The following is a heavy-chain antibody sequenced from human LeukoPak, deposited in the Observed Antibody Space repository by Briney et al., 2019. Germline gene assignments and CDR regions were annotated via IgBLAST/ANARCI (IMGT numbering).Heavy chain of an antibody. CDR2: IYYSGST. J-gene: IGHJ4*02. CDR3: ARLDYGSYYFDY. V-gene: IGHV4-39*01. Sequence: SETLSLTCTVSGGSISSSSYYWGWIRQPPGKGLEWIGSIYYSGSTYYNPSLKSRVTISVDTSKNQFSLKLSSVTAADTAVYYCARLDYGSYYFDYWGQGTLVTVSS. D-gene: IGHD4-17*01. CDR1: GGSISSSSYY.